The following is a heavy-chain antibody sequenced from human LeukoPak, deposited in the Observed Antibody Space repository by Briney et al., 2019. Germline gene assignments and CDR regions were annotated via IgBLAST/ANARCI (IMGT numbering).Heavy chain of an antibody. CDR1: GFTFSSYW. CDR3: ARDGLSVTIFGVEDYYYHGMDV. D-gene: IGHD3-3*01. Sequence: GGSLRLSCAASGFTFSSYWMNWVRQAPGKGLEWVANIKADGSEKHYVDSVKGRFTISRDNAKNSLYLQMNSLRGEDTAVYYCARDGLSVTIFGVEDYYYHGMDVWGQGTTVTVSS. J-gene: IGHJ6*02. CDR2: IKADGSEK. V-gene: IGHV3-7*03.